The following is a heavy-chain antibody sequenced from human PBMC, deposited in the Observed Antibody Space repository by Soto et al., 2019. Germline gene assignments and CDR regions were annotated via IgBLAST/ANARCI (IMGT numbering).Heavy chain of an antibody. J-gene: IGHJ4*02. CDR2: INAGNGNT. V-gene: IGHV1-3*01. Sequence: EASVKVSCKASGYTFTSYAMHWVRQAPGQRLEWMGWINAGNGNTKYSQKFQGRVTITRDTSASTAYMELSSLRSEDTAVYYCARGVEYYDSSGSPAADYWGQGTLVTVSS. CDR1: GYTFTSYA. D-gene: IGHD3-22*01. CDR3: ARGVEYYDSSGSPAADY.